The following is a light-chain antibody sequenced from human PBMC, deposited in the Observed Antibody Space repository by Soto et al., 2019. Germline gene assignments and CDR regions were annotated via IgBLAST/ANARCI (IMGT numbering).Light chain of an antibody. V-gene: IGKV3-20*01. J-gene: IGKJ2*01. CDR2: GAS. CDR1: QSVSSSY. Sequence: EIVLTQSPGTLSLSPGERATLSCRASQSVSSSYLAWYQQKPGQAPMVLSYGASSRATGIPDRFSGSGSGTDFTLTISRLETEDFAVYYCQQYGSSPMYTFGQGPKLEIK. CDR3: QQYGSSPMYT.